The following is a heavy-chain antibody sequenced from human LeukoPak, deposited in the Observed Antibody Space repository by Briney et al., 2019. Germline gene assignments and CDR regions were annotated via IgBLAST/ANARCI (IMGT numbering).Heavy chain of an antibody. CDR1: GYTFTSYY. V-gene: IGHV1-46*01. CDR2: INPSGGST. Sequence: ASVKVSCKASGYTFTSYYMHWVRQAPGQGLEWMGIINPSGGSTSYAQKFQGRVTMTRDTSTSTVYMELSSLRSEDTAVYYCARSKDLTTVAPRAFDIWGQGTMVTVSS. D-gene: IGHD4-17*01. J-gene: IGHJ3*02. CDR3: ARSKDLTTVAPRAFDI.